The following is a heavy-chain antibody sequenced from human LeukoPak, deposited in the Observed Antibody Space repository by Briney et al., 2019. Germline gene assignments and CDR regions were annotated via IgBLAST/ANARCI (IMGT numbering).Heavy chain of an antibody. D-gene: IGHD3-22*01. CDR2: IYSGGST. V-gene: IGHV3-66*02. J-gene: IGHJ4*02. CDR3: ARDYFDSSGAGSL. Sequence: PGGSLRLSCAASGFTVGSNYMSWVRQAPGKGLEWVSVIYSGGSTYYADSVKGRFTISRDNSKNTLYLQMNSLRAEDTAVYYCARDYFDSSGAGSLWGQGTLVTVSS. CDR1: GFTVGSNY.